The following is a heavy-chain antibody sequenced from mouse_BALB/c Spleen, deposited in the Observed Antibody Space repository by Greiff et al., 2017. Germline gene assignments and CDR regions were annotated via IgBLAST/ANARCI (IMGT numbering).Heavy chain of an antibody. CDR2: INSNGGST. V-gene: IGHV5-6-2*01. CDR1: GFTFSSYY. J-gene: IGHJ1*01. CDR3: ASHYGYDVGWYFDV. Sequence: EVNVVESGGGLVKLGGSLKLSCAASGFTFSSYYMSWVRQTPEKRLELVAAINSNGGSTYYPDTVKGRFTISRDNAKNTLYLQMSSLKSEDTALYYCASHYGYDVGWYFDVWGAGTTVTVSS. D-gene: IGHD2-2*01.